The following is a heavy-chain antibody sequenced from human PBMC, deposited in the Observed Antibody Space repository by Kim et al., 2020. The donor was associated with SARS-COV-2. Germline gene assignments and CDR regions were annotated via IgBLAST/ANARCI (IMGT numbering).Heavy chain of an antibody. CDR1: GGSFSGYY. CDR2: INHSGST. J-gene: IGHJ4*02. D-gene: IGHD1-7*01. CDR3: ASSAQKRPVDSVPGTVY. V-gene: IGHV4-34*01. Sequence: PSETLSLTCAVYGGSFSGYYWSWIRQLPGKGLEWIGEINHSGSTNYNPSLKSRVTISVDTSKNQFSLKLSSVTAADTAVYYCASSAQKRPVDSVPGTVYWGQGTLVTVSS.